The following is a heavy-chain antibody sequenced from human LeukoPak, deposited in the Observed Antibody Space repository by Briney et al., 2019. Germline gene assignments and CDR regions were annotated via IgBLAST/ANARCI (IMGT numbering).Heavy chain of an antibody. J-gene: IGHJ4*02. V-gene: IGHV3-30*02. CDR2: IRYDGSEK. CDR1: GFRFSGYG. Sequence: GGSLRLSCVASGFRFSGYGMHWVRQAPGKGLGWVAFIRYDGSEKYYADSVTGRFIISRDNSKDTLYMEMNSLRSEDTALYYCAKDWSVGGSYSDSWGQGTLVTVSS. CDR3: AKDWSVGGSYSDS. D-gene: IGHD3-3*01.